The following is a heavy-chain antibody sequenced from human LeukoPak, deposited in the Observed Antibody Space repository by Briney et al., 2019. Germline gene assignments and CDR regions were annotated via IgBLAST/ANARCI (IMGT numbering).Heavy chain of an antibody. Sequence: GGSLRLSCAASGFTFSSYALHWVRQAPGKGLEWVAVISYDGTNKYYADSVKGRFTISRDSSKNTLYLQMNSLIPEDTAVYYCARDTPVAAGGFDYWGQGTLVTVSS. CDR3: ARDTPVAAGGFDY. CDR2: ISYDGTNK. D-gene: IGHD6-13*01. CDR1: GFTFSSYA. J-gene: IGHJ4*02. V-gene: IGHV3-30-3*01.